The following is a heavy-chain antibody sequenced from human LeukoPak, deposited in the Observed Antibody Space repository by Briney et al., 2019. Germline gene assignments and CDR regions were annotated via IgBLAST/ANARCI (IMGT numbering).Heavy chain of an antibody. V-gene: IGHV1-69*05. CDR2: IIPTFGST. CDR3: AGETLAPSGVKYFHH. D-gene: IGHD3-16*02. CDR1: GGTLSRYG. J-gene: IGHJ1*01. Sequence: ASVTVSCKASGGTLSRYGINWARQAPGQGLEWMGRIIPTFGSTNYAQNFQGRVTITTDESTTTAYMEVTSLTSEDTAVYYCAGETLAPSGVKYFHHWGQGTLVTVSS.